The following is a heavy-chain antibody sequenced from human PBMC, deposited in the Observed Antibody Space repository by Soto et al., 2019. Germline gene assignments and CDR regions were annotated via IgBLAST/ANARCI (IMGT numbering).Heavy chain of an antibody. CDR1: GFTFSSYG. D-gene: IGHD2-2*01. CDR3: AKEGTTEICSSTSCYEVGWFDP. Sequence: GGSLRLSCAASGFTFSSYGMHWVRQAPGKGLEWVAVISYDGSNKYYADSVKGRFTISRDNSKNTLYLQMNSLRAEDTAVYYCAKEGTTEICSSTSCYEVGWFDPWGQGTLVTVSS. V-gene: IGHV3-30*18. J-gene: IGHJ5*02. CDR2: ISYDGSNK.